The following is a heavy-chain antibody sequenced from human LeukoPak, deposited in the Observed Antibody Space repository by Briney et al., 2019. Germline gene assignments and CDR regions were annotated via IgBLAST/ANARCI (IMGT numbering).Heavy chain of an antibody. CDR1: GGTFSSYA. J-gene: IGHJ4*02. CDR3: AAGGAYEFRDDY. V-gene: IGHV1-69*04. D-gene: IGHD3-3*01. CDR2: IIPILGIA. Sequence: ASVKVSFKGSGGTFSSYAISWVRQAPGQGLGWMGRIIPILGIANYAQKFQGRVTITADKSTSTAYMELSSLTAEDMAVYYCAAGGAYEFRDDYWGQGTLVTVSS.